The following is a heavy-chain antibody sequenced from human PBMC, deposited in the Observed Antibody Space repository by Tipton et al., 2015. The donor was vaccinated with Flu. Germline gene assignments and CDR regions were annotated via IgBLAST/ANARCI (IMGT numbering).Heavy chain of an antibody. Sequence: GLVKPSETLSLTCTVSGGSISSYYWSWIRQPPGKGLEWIGYIYYSGSTNYNPSLKSRVTISVDTSKNQFSLKLSSVTAADTAVYYCARGVRRGGTCTNGVCRFDYWGQGTLVTVSS. CDR3: ARGVRRGGTCTNGVCRFDY. CDR2: IYYSGST. J-gene: IGHJ4*02. V-gene: IGHV4-59*08. D-gene: IGHD2-8*01. CDR1: GGSISSYY.